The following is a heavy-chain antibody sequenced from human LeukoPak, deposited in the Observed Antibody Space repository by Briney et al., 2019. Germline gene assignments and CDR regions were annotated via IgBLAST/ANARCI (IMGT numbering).Heavy chain of an antibody. CDR3: VRMYGSGSYLYYFDY. CDR1: GGSFSSSSYY. J-gene: IGHJ4*02. Sequence: PSETLSLTCTVSGGSFSSSSYYWGWIRQPPGKGLEWIGSIYYTGSTYYNPSLKSRVTISVDTSKNQFSLRLSSVTAADTAVYYCVRMYGSGSYLYYFDYWAQGTLVTVSS. CDR2: IYYTGST. V-gene: IGHV4-39*01. D-gene: IGHD3-10*01.